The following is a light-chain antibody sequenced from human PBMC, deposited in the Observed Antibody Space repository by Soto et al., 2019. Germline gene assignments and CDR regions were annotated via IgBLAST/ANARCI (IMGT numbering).Light chain of an antibody. CDR1: QSVDNN. CDR3: QQRPDWPPWT. J-gene: IGKJ1*01. V-gene: IGKV3-11*01. CDR2: DAS. Sequence: EIVLTQSPATLSLSPGERATLSCRASQSVDNNLAWYQQRPGQALRLLIFDASNRATGIPARFSGSGSGTDFTLTISRLEPEDFAIYYCQQRPDWPPWTFGQGTKVEIE.